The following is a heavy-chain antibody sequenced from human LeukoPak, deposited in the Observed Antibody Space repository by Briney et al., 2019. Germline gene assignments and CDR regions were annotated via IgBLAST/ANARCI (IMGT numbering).Heavy chain of an antibody. CDR1: GGSISSYY. Sequence: SETLSLTCTVSGGSISSYYWSWLRQPPGKGLEWIGYIYYSGSTNYNPSLKSRVTISVDTSRNQFSLKLSSVTAADTAVYYCARDAHYYDILTGYYRGGFDYWGQGTLVTVSS. CDR2: IYYSGST. V-gene: IGHV4-59*01. J-gene: IGHJ4*02. D-gene: IGHD3-9*01. CDR3: ARDAHYYDILTGYYRGGFDY.